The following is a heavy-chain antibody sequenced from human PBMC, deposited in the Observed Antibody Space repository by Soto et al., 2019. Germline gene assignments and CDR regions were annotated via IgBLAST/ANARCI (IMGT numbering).Heavy chain of an antibody. CDR2: IYYSGST. V-gene: IGHV4-30-4*01. Sequence: PSETLSLTCTVSGGSISSGDYYWSWIRQPPGKGLEWIGYIYYSGSTYYNPSLKSRVTMSVDTSKNQFSLKLSSVTAADTAVYYCARAITMVRGVIGSSWFDPWGQGTLVXVS. D-gene: IGHD3-10*01. CDR1: GGSISSGDYY. J-gene: IGHJ5*02. CDR3: ARAITMVRGVIGSSWFDP.